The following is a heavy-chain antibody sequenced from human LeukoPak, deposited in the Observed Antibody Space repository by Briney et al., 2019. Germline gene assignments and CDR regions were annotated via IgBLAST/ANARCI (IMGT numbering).Heavy chain of an antibody. J-gene: IGHJ3*02. CDR3: AREYSYGHGAIDI. V-gene: IGHV1-2*06. D-gene: IGHD5-18*01. Sequence: GASVKVSCKASGYTFTGYYMHWVRQAPGQGLEGMGRINPNSGGTNYAQKFQGRVTMTRDTSISTAYMELSRLRSDDTAVYYCAREYSYGHGAIDIWGQGTMVTVSS. CDR1: GYTFTGYY. CDR2: INPNSGGT.